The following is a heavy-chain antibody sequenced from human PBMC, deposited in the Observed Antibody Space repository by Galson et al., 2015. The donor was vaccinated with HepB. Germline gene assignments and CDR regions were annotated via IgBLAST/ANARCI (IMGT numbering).Heavy chain of an antibody. CDR2: IDWDDDK. Sequence: PALVKPTQTLTLTCTFSGFSLSTSGMCVSWIRQPPGKALEWLALIDWDDDKYYSTSLKTRLTISKDTSKNQVVLTMTNMDPVDTGTYYCARTTPRGAYYCDALDIWGQGTMVTVSS. V-gene: IGHV2-70*01. CDR1: GFSLSTSGMC. J-gene: IGHJ3*02. CDR3: ARTTPRGAYYCDALDI. D-gene: IGHD3-10*01.